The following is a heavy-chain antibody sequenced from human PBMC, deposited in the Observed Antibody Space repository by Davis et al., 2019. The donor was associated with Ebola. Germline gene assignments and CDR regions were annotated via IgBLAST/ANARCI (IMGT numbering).Heavy chain of an antibody. CDR1: GYTLTSYN. J-gene: IGHJ4*02. Sequence: ASVKVSCKASGYTLTSYNMHWVRQAPGQRLEWMGWINAGNGNTKYSQKFQGRVTITRDTSASTAYMELSSLRSEDTAVYYCAREWSGSLGPFDYWGQGTLVTVSS. CDR3: AREWSGSLGPFDY. CDR2: INAGNGNT. D-gene: IGHD3-3*01. V-gene: IGHV1-3*01.